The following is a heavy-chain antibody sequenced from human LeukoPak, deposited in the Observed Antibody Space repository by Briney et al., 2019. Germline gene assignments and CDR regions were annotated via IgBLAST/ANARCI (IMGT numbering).Heavy chain of an antibody. J-gene: IGHJ4*02. D-gene: IGHD6-13*01. CDR1: GFTFSSYA. V-gene: IGHV3-64D*06. CDR3: AKSGGSSPAMGDY. Sequence: GGSLRLSCSASGFTFSSYAMHWVRQAPGKGLEYVSAISSNGGSTYYADSVKGRFTISRDNSKNTLYLQMSSLRAEDTAVYYCAKSGGSSPAMGDYWGQGTLVTVSS. CDR2: ISSNGGST.